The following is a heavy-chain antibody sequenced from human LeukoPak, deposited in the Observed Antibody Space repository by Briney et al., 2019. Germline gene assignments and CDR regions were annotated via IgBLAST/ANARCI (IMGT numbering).Heavy chain of an antibody. V-gene: IGHV5-51*01. CDR1: AYSFTSYW. CDR3: ARTNYYASGSYAAADY. Sequence: GESLKISCKGSAYSFTSYWIAWVRQMPGKGLEWMGIIYPGDSDTKYSPSFQGQVTISADKSISTAYLQWSSLKASDTAMYYCARTNYYASGSYAAADYWGQGTLVTVSS. J-gene: IGHJ4*02. CDR2: IYPGDSDT. D-gene: IGHD3-10*01.